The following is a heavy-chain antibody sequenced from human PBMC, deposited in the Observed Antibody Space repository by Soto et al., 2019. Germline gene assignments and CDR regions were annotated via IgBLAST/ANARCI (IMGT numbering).Heavy chain of an antibody. CDR3: ARGKEWLDPYYFDF. CDR2: INPSDGTT. J-gene: IGHJ4*02. CDR1: GYTFSTYY. Sequence: GASVKVSCKASGYTFSTYYVHWVRQAPGQGLEWVGIINPSDGTTSYTQNFQGRVTMTRDPSTSTVYMELSSLTYEDTAVYFCARGKEWLDPYYFDFWGQGTLVTVSS. D-gene: IGHD6-19*01. V-gene: IGHV1-46*03.